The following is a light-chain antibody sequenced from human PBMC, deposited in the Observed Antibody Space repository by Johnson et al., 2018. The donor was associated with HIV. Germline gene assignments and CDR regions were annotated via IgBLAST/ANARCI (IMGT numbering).Light chain of an antibody. CDR3: GTWDSSLSTGV. J-gene: IGLJ1*01. Sequence: QSVLTQPPSVSAAPGQRVTISCSGSSSNIGNNYVSWYQQLPGTAPTLLIYENNKRPPGIPDRFSASNSGTSATLGITGLQPGDEADYFCGTWDSSLSTGVFGTGTKVTVL. CDR1: SSNIGNNY. CDR2: ENN. V-gene: IGLV1-51*02.